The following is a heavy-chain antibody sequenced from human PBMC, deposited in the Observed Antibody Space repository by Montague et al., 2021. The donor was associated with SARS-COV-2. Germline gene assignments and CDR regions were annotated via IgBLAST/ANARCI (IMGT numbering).Heavy chain of an antibody. D-gene: IGHD3-10*01. Sequence: SETLSLTCAVHGGSFSTYSWNWIRQPPGKGLEWIGDIYHGGSTNYNPSLKSRVTISADTSKNHFSLKLTSVAAADTAVYYCARLGDGVLPSTILWVGPYYSYYYMDVWGKGTTVTVSS. V-gene: IGHV4-34*01. CDR2: IYHGGST. J-gene: IGHJ6*03. CDR3: ARLGDGVLPSTILWVGPYYSYYYMDV. CDR1: GGSFSTYS.